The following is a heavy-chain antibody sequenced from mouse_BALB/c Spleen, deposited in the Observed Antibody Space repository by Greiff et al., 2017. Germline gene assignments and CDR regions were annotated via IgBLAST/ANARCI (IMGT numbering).Heavy chain of an antibody. Sequence: DLVKPGASVKLSCKASGYTFTSYWINWIKQRPGQGLEWIGRIAPGSGSTYYNEMFKGKATLTVDTSSSTAYIQLSSLSSEDSAVYFCARFYYGYDEAFAYWGQGTLVTVSA. CDR3: ARFYYGYDEAFAY. CDR1: GYTFTSYW. CDR2: IAPGSGST. D-gene: IGHD2-2*01. V-gene: IGHV1S41*01. J-gene: IGHJ3*01.